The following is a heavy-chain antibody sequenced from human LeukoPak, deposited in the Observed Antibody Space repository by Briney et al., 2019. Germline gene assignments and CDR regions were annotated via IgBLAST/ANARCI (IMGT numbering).Heavy chain of an antibody. J-gene: IGHJ4*02. Sequence: ASVKVSCKASGYTFTGYYMHWVRQAPGQGLEWMGWINPNSGGTNYAQKFQGRVTVTRDTSISTAYMDLTRLRSDDTAVYYCARATIGTTTLAVDYWGQGTLVTVSS. CDR1: GYTFTGYY. V-gene: IGHV1-2*02. CDR3: ARATIGTTTLAVDY. D-gene: IGHD1-1*01. CDR2: INPNSGGT.